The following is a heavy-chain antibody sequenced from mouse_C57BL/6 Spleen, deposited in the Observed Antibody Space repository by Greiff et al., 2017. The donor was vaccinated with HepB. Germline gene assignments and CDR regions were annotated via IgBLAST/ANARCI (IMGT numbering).Heavy chain of an antibody. V-gene: IGHV1-82*01. CDR2: IYPGDGDT. D-gene: IGHD1-1*01. Sequence: VQLQQSGPELVKPGASVKISCKASGYAFSSSWMNWVKQRPGKGLEWIGRIYPGDGDTNYNGKFKGKATLTADKSSSAAYMQLSSLTSEDSAVYFCARDGSRSNFDYWGQGTTLTVSS. CDR3: ARDGSRSNFDY. J-gene: IGHJ2*01. CDR1: GYAFSSSW.